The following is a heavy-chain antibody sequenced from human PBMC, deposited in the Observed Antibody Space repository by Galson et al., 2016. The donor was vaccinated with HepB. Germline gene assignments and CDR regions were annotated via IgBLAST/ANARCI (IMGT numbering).Heavy chain of an antibody. Sequence: SLRLSCAASGFTFSAYSITWVRQTPARGLEWVSGITGSGGSTYYADSVKGRFTISRDNPKNTVFLQMNSLRGEDAATYYCAKWGGYGDSWGQGTLVTVSS. D-gene: IGHD5-12*01. CDR3: AKWGGYGDS. CDR2: ITGSGGST. CDR1: GFTFSAYS. J-gene: IGHJ4*02. V-gene: IGHV3-23*01.